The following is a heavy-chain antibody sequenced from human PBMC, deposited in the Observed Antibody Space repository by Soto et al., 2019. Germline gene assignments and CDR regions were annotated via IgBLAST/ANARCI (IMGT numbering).Heavy chain of an antibody. V-gene: IGHV1-2*04. Sequence: ASVKVSCKASGYTFTGYYMHWVRQAPGQGLEWMGWINPNSGGTNYAQKFQGWVTMTRDTSISTAYMELSRLRSDDTAVYYCARAGPIERTESGYYYMDVWGKGTKVTVSS. D-gene: IGHD1-1*01. CDR1: GYTFTGYY. CDR2: INPNSGGT. CDR3: ARAGPIERTESGYYYMDV. J-gene: IGHJ6*03.